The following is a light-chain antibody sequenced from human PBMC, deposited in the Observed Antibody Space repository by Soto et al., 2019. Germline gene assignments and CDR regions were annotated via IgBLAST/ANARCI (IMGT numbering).Light chain of an antibody. Sequence: DIQMTQSPSSLSASVGDRVTITCRASQGISHYLAWYQQKSGKIPKLLIYAASTLQSGGPSRFSGSGSGTDFTLSISGLQPEDVATYYCLKYDSAPLFTFGPGTKVDLK. CDR3: LKYDSAPLFT. CDR2: AAS. V-gene: IGKV1-27*01. CDR1: QGISHY. J-gene: IGKJ3*01.